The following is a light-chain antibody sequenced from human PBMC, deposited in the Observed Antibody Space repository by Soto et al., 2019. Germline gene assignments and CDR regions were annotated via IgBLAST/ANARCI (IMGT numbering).Light chain of an antibody. V-gene: IGKV1-39*01. Sequence: DIQMTQSPSSLSASVGDRVTITCRASQSISSYLNWYQQKPGKAPKLLIYAASSLQSGVPSRFSGSGSGTDFTLTISSLQHEDFATYYCQQSYSTPLTLGQGTKVDIK. J-gene: IGKJ1*01. CDR1: QSISSY. CDR2: AAS. CDR3: QQSYSTPLT.